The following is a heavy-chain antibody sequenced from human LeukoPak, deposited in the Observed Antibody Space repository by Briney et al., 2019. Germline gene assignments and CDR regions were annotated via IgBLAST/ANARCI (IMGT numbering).Heavy chain of an antibody. D-gene: IGHD1-1*01. CDR1: GDSMSSSHYC. V-gene: IGHV4-39*01. CDR2: IYYSGST. CDR3: ARHAVEAASRWFDP. Sequence: SESLSLTCTVSGDSMSSSHYCWGWIRQPPGKGLEWIGSIYYSGSTYYNPSLKSRVTMSVDTSKKQFSLKLSSVTAADTAVYYCARHAVEAASRWFDPWGQGTLVTVSS. J-gene: IGHJ5*02.